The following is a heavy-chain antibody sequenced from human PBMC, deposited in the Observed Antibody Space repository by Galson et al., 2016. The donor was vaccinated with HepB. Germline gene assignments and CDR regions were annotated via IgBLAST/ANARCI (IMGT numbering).Heavy chain of an antibody. CDR1: GFTFSSFW. D-gene: IGHD3-3*01. V-gene: IGHV3-7*01. CDR3: GRDGNDFWSGQDS. Sequence: SLRLSCAASGFTFSSFWMSWFRQSPGKGPEWVANITQDGSEIYYVASVKGRFTISRDNAKNSLDLQMNSLRVEDTAGYYCGRDGNDFWSGQDSWGQGTLVAVSS. J-gene: IGHJ4*02. CDR2: ITQDGSEI.